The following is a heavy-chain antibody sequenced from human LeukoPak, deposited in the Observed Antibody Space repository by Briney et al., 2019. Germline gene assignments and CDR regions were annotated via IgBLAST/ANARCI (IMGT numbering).Heavy chain of an antibody. CDR1: GYTFTSYY. V-gene: IGHV1-2*02. D-gene: IGHD6-19*01. CDR3: ASSYSSGRFDLYY. Sequence: ASVKVSCKASGYTFTSYYMHWVRQAPGQGLEWMGWINPNSGGTNYAQKFQGRVTMTRDTSISTAYMELSRLRSDDTAVYYCASSYSSGRFDLYYWGQGTLVTVSS. CDR2: INPNSGGT. J-gene: IGHJ4*02.